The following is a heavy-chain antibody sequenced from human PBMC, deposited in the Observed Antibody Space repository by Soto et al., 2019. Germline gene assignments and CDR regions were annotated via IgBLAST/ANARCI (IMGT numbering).Heavy chain of an antibody. CDR1: GYTFTSYD. Sequence: QVQLVQSGAEAKKPGASVKVSCKGSGYTFTSYDINWVRQATGQGLEWMGWMNPNSGNTGYAQKFQGRVTMTRNTSISTAYMELGSLRSEDRGMYYCAREKTEYGMDDWGQGTTVTVSS. CDR3: AREKTEYGMDD. CDR2: MNPNSGNT. J-gene: IGHJ6*02. V-gene: IGHV1-8*01.